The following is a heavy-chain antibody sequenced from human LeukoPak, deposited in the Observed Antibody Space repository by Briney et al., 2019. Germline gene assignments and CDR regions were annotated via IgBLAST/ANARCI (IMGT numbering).Heavy chain of an antibody. V-gene: IGHV3-33*08. CDR2: IWYDGSNK. Sequence: GGSLRLSCAASGFTFSSYAMHWVRQAPGKGLDWAAVIWYDGSNKYYADSVKGRFTISRDNSKNTLYLQMNSLRAEDTAVYYCARARSMIVVATGFDYWGQGTLVTVSS. D-gene: IGHD3-22*01. J-gene: IGHJ4*02. CDR1: GFTFSSYA. CDR3: ARARSMIVVATGFDY.